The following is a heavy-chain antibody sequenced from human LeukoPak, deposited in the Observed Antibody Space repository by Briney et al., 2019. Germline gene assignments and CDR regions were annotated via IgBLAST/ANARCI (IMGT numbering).Heavy chain of an antibody. J-gene: IGHJ3*02. CDR2: ISYDGSNK. CDR3: TGGGWSTDAFDI. CDR1: GFTFSSYA. D-gene: IGHD6-19*01. V-gene: IGHV3-30-3*01. Sequence: GGSLRLSCAASGFTFSSYAMHWVRQAPGKGLEWVAVISYDGSNKYYADSVKGRLTISRDNSRNTLYLQMNSLRAEGTAIYYCTGGGWSTDAFDIWGQGTVVTVSS.